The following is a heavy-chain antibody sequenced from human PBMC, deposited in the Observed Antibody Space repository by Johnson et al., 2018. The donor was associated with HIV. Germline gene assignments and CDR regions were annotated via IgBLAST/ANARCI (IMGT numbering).Heavy chain of an antibody. V-gene: IGHV3-43D*03. CDR3: ARGVAMIVF. D-gene: IGHD3-22*01. Sequence: VESGGVVVQPGGSLRLSCAASGFTFDDYAMHWVRQAPGKGLEWVSLISWDGGSTYYADSVKGRFTISRDNSKNSLYLQMNSLRAEDTAVYYCARGVAMIVFWGQGTMVTVSS. CDR1: GFTFDDYA. J-gene: IGHJ3*01. CDR2: ISWDGGST.